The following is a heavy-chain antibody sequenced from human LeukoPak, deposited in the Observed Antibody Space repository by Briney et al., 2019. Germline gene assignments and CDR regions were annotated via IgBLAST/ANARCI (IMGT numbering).Heavy chain of an antibody. CDR2: ISGSGDST. D-gene: IGHD2-2*02. CDR1: GFTFSSYA. CDR3: AKIIVVLPSTISNPYYFDY. J-gene: IGHJ4*02. V-gene: IGHV3-23*01. Sequence: PGGSLRLSCAASGFTFSSYAMSWVRQAPGKGLGWVSGISGSGDSTCYADSVKGRFTTSRDNSKNTLYLQMSSLRAEDTAVYYCAKIIVVLPSTISNPYYFDYWGQGALVTVSS.